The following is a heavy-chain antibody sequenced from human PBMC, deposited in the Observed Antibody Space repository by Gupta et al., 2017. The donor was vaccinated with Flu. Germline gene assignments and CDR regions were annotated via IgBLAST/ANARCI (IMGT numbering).Heavy chain of an antibody. V-gene: IGHV1-2*06. CDR3: AREKHCSTASCYRWFDP. D-gene: IGHD2-2*02. J-gene: IGHJ5*02. CDR2: INPHSGTT. CDR1: GYTFTAYY. Sequence: QVPLVQSGAEVKEPGASVKVSCKASGYTFTAYYIHWVRQAPGQGLEWVGRINPHSGTTNYEQKFQGRVTVTMDTSISTAYMDLSRLRSDDTAVYYCAREKHCSTASCYRWFDPWGQGTLVTVSS.